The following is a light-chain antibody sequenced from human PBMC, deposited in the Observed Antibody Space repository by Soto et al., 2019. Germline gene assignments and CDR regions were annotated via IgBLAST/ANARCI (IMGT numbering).Light chain of an antibody. J-gene: IGLJ3*02. CDR2: DTS. V-gene: IGLV7-46*01. Sequence: QAVVTQDPSLTVSPGGTVTLTCGSSTGAVTSGHYPYWFQQKPGQAPRTLIYDTSNKHSWTPARFSGSIVGAKAALTLSGAHEDDAAEYYCLFACSGALVFGGGTKLTVL. CDR3: LFACSGALV. CDR1: TGAVTSGHY.